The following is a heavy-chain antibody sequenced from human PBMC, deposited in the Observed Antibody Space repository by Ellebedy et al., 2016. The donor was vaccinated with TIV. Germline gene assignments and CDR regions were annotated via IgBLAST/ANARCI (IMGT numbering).Heavy chain of an antibody. Sequence: SETLSLXXTVSGGSISSYYWSWIRQPPGKGLEWIGYIYYSGSTNYNPSLKSRVTISVDTSKNQFSLKLSSVTAADTAVYYCARADYDFWSVTADAFDIWGQGTMVTVSS. CDR3: ARADYDFWSVTADAFDI. J-gene: IGHJ3*02. CDR2: IYYSGST. CDR1: GGSISSYY. V-gene: IGHV4-59*13. D-gene: IGHD3-3*01.